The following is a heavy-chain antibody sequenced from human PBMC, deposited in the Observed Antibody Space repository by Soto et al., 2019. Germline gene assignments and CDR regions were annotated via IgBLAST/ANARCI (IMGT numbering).Heavy chain of an antibody. J-gene: IGHJ6*02. CDR3: ARCXXXXGSCYSEYYYGMDV. D-gene: IGHD2-15*01. CDR1: GYTFTSYG. CDR2: ISAYNGNT. V-gene: IGHV1-18*04. Sequence: QVQLVQSGAEVKKPGASVKVSCKASGYTFTSYGISWVRQAPGQGLEWMGWISAYNGNTNYAQKLQGRVTMTTDTSTSTAYMELRSLRSDDTAVYYCARCXXXXGSCYSEYYYGMDVWGQGTTVTVSS.